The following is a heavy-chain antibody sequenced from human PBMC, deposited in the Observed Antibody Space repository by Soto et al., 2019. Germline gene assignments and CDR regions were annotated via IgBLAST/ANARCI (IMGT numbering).Heavy chain of an antibody. J-gene: IGHJ6*02. CDR3: ARHTLEMATTRNYYYYGMDV. Sequence: GESLKISCKGSGYSFTSYWIGWVRQMPGKGLEWMGIIYPGDSDTRYSPSFQGQVTISADKSISTAYLQWSSLKASDTAMYYCARHTLEMATTRNYYYYGMDVWAQGTTVPVSS. CDR2: IYPGDSDT. D-gene: IGHD1-1*01. V-gene: IGHV5-51*01. CDR1: GYSFTSYW.